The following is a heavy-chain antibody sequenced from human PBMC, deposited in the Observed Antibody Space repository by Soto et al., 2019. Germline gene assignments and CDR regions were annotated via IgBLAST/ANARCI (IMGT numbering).Heavy chain of an antibody. CDR2: INTGNGNT. D-gene: IGHD5-12*01. Sequence: QVQLVQSGAEVKKPGASVKVACKASGITYTTYAIHWVRQAPGQGLEWMGWINTGNGNTRYSQRSQGRVTPTTDTSASTAYMDVSSLTSEDTAVYSCARAISGYVSWGQGTLITVSS. CDR1: GITYTTYA. V-gene: IGHV1-3*04. J-gene: IGHJ5*02. CDR3: ARAISGYVS.